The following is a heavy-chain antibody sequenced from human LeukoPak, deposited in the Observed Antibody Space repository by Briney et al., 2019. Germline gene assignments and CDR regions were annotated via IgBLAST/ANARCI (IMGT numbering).Heavy chain of an antibody. CDR3: ARRFRTGGNLHHDAYDI. J-gene: IGHJ3*02. V-gene: IGHV4-4*09. CDR2: IYSIGGP. CDR1: DDSISGYY. Sequence: SETLSLTCTVSDDSISGYYWGWIRQPPGKGLEWIGHIYSIGGPTCSPSLQSRVSISADTSKNQFSLQLSSVTAADTAVYYCARRFRTGGNLHHDAYDIWGRGTVVAVSS. D-gene: IGHD3-16*01.